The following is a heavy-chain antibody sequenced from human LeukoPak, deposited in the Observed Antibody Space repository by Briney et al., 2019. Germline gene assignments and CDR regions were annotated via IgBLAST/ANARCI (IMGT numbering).Heavy chain of an antibody. J-gene: IGHJ4*02. V-gene: IGHV3-23*01. CDR1: GFTFSSYA. CDR2: ISGSGGST. Sequence: GGSLRLSCSASGFTFSSYAMSWVRQAPGKGLEWVSAISGSGGSTYYADSVKGRFTISRDNSKNTLYLQMNSLRAEDTAVYYCAKDPVYDGGYFDYWGQGTLVTVSS. D-gene: IGHD4-23*01. CDR3: AKDPVYDGGYFDY.